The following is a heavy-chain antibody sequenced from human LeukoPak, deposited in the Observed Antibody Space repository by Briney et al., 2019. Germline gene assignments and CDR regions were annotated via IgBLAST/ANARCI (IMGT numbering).Heavy chain of an antibody. Sequence: SETLSLTCAVYGGSFSGYSWSWIRQPPGKGLEWIGEINHSGSTNYNPSLKSRVTISVDTSKNQFSLKLSSVTAADTAVYYCARTRYYYNSRSYGAPYYFDYWGQGTLVTVSS. D-gene: IGHD3-10*01. V-gene: IGHV4-34*01. CDR1: GGSFSGYS. CDR3: ARTRYYYNSRSYGAPYYFDY. CDR2: INHSGST. J-gene: IGHJ4*02.